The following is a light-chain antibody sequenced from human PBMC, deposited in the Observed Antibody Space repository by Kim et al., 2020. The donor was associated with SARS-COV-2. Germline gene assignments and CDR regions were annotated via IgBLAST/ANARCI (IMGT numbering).Light chain of an antibody. CDR3: QAWDSSTYV. V-gene: IGLV3-1*01. Sequence: GCPGRTASLTCAGDKLGDKYPCWHQTKPGQSPVLVIYQDSKRPSRIPERFSRSNSGNTATLTISGTQAMDDADYYCQAWDSSTYVFGTGTKVTVL. CDR1: KLGDKY. CDR2: QDS. J-gene: IGLJ1*01.